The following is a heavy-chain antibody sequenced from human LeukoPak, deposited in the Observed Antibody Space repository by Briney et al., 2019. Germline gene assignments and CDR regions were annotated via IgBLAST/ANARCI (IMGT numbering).Heavy chain of an antibody. V-gene: IGHV1-69*06. CDR2: IIPIFGTA. CDR3: AYLCGYSYGYMGY. Sequence: ASVKVSCKASGGTFSSYASSWVRQAPGQGLEWMGGIIPIFGTANYAQKFQGRVTITADKSTSTAYMELSSLRSEDTAVYYCAYLCGYSYGYMGYWGQGTLVTVSS. J-gene: IGHJ4*02. CDR1: GGTFSSYA. D-gene: IGHD5-18*01.